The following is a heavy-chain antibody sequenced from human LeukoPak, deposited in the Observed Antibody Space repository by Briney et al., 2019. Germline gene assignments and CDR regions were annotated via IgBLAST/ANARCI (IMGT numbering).Heavy chain of an antibody. D-gene: IGHD6-19*01. CDR3: ARELSSSGWYD. CDR2: INQDGSQK. V-gene: IGHV3-7*01. J-gene: IGHJ4*02. Sequence: GGSPRLSCAASGFSFSSFWMNWVRQAPGKGLEWVANINQDGSQKYYVDSVKGRFTISRDNAKNSLSLQMNSLRAEDSAVYYCARELSSSGWYDWGQGTLVSVSS. CDR1: GFSFSSFW.